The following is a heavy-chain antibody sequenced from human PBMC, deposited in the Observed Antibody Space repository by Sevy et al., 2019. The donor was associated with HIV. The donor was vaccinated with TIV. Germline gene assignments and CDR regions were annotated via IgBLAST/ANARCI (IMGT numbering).Heavy chain of an antibody. CDR1: GGSISSYY. D-gene: IGHD3-10*01. CDR2: IYYSGST. CDR3: ARDRIGYYGSGSYWHAFDI. J-gene: IGHJ3*02. V-gene: IGHV4-59*01. Sequence: SETLSLTCTVSGGSISSYYWSWIRQPPGKGLEWIGYIYYSGSTNYNPSLKSRVTISVDTSKNRFSLKLSSVTAADTAVYYCARDRIGYYGSGSYWHAFDIWGQGTMVTVSS.